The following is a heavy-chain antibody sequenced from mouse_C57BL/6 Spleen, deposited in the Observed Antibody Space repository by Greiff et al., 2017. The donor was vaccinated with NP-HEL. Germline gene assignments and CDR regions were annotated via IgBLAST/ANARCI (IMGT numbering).Heavy chain of an antibody. J-gene: IGHJ1*03. CDR1: GYSITRGYY. CDR2: LSYAGSH. V-gene: IGHV3-6*01. CDR3: ARDHYYYGSGYFDV. Sequence: EVKLLESGPGLVKPSQSLSLTCSVTGYSITRGYYWNWIRQFPGNKLEWMGYLSYAGSHNYNPSLKNRISITRDTSKNQLFLKLNSVTTEDTATYYCARDHYYYGSGYFDVWGTGTTVTVSS. D-gene: IGHD1-1*01.